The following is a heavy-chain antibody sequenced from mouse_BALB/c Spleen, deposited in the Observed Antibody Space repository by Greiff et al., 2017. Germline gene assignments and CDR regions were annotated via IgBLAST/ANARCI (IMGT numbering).Heavy chain of an antibody. J-gene: IGHJ4*01. CDR1: GYTFTSYW. V-gene: IGHV1S132*01. CDR3: ARGGNSSYAMDY. Sequence: QVQLKQSGAELVKPGASVKLSCKPSGYTFTSYWIQWVKQRPGQGLGWIGEIFPGTGTTYYNEKFKGKATLTIDTSSSTAYMQLSSLTSEDSAVYFCARGGNSSYAMDYWGQGTSVTVSS. CDR2: IFPGTGTT. D-gene: IGHD1-1*02.